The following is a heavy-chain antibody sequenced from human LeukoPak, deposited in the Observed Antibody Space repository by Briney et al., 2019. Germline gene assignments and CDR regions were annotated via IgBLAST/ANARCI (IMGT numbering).Heavy chain of an antibody. CDR2: ISGSGGST. CDR3: AKSDRFRVHCSSASCYGWYFDL. D-gene: IGHD2-2*01. CDR1: GFTFSSYA. V-gene: IGHV3-23*01. Sequence: GGSLRLSCAASGFTFSSYAMSWVRQAPGKGLEWVSAISGSGGSTYYADSVKSRFTISRDNSKNTLYLQMNSLRAEDTAVYYCAKSDRFRVHCSSASCYGWYFDLWGRGTLVTVSS. J-gene: IGHJ2*01.